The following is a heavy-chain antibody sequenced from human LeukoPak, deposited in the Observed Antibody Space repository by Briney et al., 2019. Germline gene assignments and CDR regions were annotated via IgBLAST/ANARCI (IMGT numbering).Heavy chain of an antibody. CDR1: GFTFSSYS. CDR2: ISSSGGSYI. V-gene: IGHV3-21*01. Sequence: GGSLRLSCAVSGFTFSSYSMNWVRQAPGKGLELVSSISSSGGSYIYYADSVKGRFTISLDNARNSLYLQMNSLRADDTAVYYCARDQDCDFWGQGTLVTVSS. D-gene: IGHD2-21*01. J-gene: IGHJ4*02. CDR3: ARDQDCDF.